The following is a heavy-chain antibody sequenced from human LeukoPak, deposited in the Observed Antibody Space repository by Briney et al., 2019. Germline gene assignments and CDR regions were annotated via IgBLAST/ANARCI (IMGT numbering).Heavy chain of an antibody. Sequence: GGSLRLSCAASGFTFSSYAMHWVRQAPGKGLEWVAVISYDGSNKYYADSVKGRFTISRDNSKNTLYLQMNSLRTEDTAVYYCVRVSSGWYSHLGYWGQGTLVTVSS. CDR1: GFTFSSYA. D-gene: IGHD6-19*01. J-gene: IGHJ4*02. V-gene: IGHV3-30-3*01. CDR2: ISYDGSNK. CDR3: VRVSSGWYSHLGY.